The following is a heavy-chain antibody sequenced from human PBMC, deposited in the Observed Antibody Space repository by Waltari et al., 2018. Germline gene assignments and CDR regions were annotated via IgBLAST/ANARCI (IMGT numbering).Heavy chain of an antibody. D-gene: IGHD1-26*01. CDR2: VIPILGMA. V-gene: IGHV1-69*04. CDR1: GGTFSSYA. Sequence: QVQLVQSGAEVKKPGSSVKVSCKASGGTFSSYAISWVRQAPGQGLEWMGRVIPILGMANDAQKFQGRVKITADKSTSTAYMELSSLRSEDTAVYYCARVKDGSAFDIWGQGTMVTVSS. J-gene: IGHJ3*02. CDR3: ARVKDGSAFDI.